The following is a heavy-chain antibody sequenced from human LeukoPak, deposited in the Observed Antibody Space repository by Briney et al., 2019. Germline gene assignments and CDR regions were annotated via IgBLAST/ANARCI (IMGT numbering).Heavy chain of an antibody. CDR2: IYTSGST. V-gene: IGHV4-59*10. CDR3: ARTRLAYYYYYMDV. D-gene: IGHD3-9*01. J-gene: IGHJ6*03. CDR1: GGSFSGYY. Sequence: SETLSLTCAVYGGSFSGYYCSWIRQPAGKGLEWIGRIYTSGSTNYNPSLKSRVTMSVDTSKNQFSLKLSSVTAADTAVYYCARTRLAYYYYYMDVWGKGTTVTISS.